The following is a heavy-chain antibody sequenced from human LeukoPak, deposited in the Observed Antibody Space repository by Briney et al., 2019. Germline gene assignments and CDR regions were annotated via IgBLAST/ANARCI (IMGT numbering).Heavy chain of an antibody. CDR3: AKSRTGHDAFDV. Sequence: GGSLRLSCAASGFTFISYGMHWVRQARGKGLEWVAIIWYDGNTKYYSESVKGRFTISRDNSKNTLYLQMNSLRAEDTAVYYCAKSRTGHDAFDVWGQGTLVTVSS. CDR2: IWYDGNTK. D-gene: IGHD3/OR15-3a*01. CDR1: GFTFISYG. V-gene: IGHV3-33*06. J-gene: IGHJ3*01.